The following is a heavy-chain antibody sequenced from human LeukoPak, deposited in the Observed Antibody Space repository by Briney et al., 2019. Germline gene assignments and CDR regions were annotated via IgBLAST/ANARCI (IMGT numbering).Heavy chain of an antibody. J-gene: IGHJ4*02. CDR1: GGSISGYY. V-gene: IGHV4-59*01. Sequence: PSETLSLTCTVSGGSISGYYWSWIRQPPGKGLEWIGFISYSGSTHYNPSLKSRVTISVDTSKNQFSLKLSSVTAADAAVYYCARDRGGSPFDYWGQGTLVTVSS. D-gene: IGHD1-26*01. CDR2: ISYSGST. CDR3: ARDRGGSPFDY.